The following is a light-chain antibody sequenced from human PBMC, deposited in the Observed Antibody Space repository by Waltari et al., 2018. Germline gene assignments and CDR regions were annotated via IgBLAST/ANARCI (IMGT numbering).Light chain of an antibody. CDR1: QSVLYGSDNKNY. CDR3: QEYYDTVWS. Sequence: DIVMSQSPDSLTVCLGDRATINCKSSQSVLYGSDNKNYLAWYQQKPGQPPKVLISWASTRESGVPDRFSGSGSGTDFTLTISSLQAEDVAIYYCQEYYDTVWSFGQGTKVEI. CDR2: WAS. J-gene: IGKJ1*01. V-gene: IGKV4-1*01.